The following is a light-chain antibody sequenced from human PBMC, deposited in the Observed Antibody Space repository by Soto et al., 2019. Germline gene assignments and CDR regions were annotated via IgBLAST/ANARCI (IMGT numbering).Light chain of an antibody. J-gene: IGLJ3*02. Sequence: QSALTQPASVSGSPGQSITISCTGTYSDVGGYNRVSWYQHHPGKAPKMLIFEVSTRPSGISDRFSGSESGDTASLTISGLQAEDEADYYCVSYIESTVTHWVFGGGTKLTVL. CDR1: YSDVGGYNR. CDR3: VSYIESTVTHWV. CDR2: EVS. V-gene: IGLV2-14*01.